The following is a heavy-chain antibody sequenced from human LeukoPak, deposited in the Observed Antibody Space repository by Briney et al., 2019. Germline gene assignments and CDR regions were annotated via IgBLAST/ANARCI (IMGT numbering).Heavy chain of an antibody. J-gene: IGHJ4*02. CDR1: GFTFSSYG. V-gene: IGHV3-30*02. CDR2: IRYDGSTD. CDR3: ARTTYTSPDY. Sequence: PGGSLRLSCAASGFTFSSYGMHWVRQAPGKGLEWVAFIRYDGSTDYYADSVKGRFTISRDISKNTLYLQMGSLRAEDMAVYYCARTTYTSPDYWGQGTLVTVSS. D-gene: IGHD1-14*01.